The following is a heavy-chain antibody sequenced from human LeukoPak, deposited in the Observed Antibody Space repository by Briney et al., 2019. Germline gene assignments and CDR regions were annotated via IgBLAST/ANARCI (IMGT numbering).Heavy chain of an antibody. Sequence: GASVKVSCKASGYTDRNYGLTWVRQAPGQGRERMGWINASNGNTNYAQNFKGRVTMTTDTSTGTAYMELRSLKSGDTGVYFCARESGSGQLDYWGQGTLVTVSS. D-gene: IGHD6-19*01. CDR2: INASNGNT. CDR3: ARESGSGQLDY. V-gene: IGHV1-18*01. CDR1: GYTDRNYG. J-gene: IGHJ4*02.